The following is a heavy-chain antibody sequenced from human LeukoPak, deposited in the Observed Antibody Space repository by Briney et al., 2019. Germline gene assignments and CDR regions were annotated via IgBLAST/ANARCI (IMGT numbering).Heavy chain of an antibody. CDR1: GFTFSSDE. D-gene: IGHD3-9*01. CDR3: ARYDILTGYRPNFDY. V-gene: IGHV3-48*03. Sequence: GGSLRLSCAASGFTFSSDEMNWVRQAPGKGLEWVSYISSSGSTIYYADSVKGRFTISRDNAKNSLYLQMNSLRAEDTAVYYCARYDILTGYRPNFDYWGQGTLVTVSS. J-gene: IGHJ4*02. CDR2: ISSSGSTI.